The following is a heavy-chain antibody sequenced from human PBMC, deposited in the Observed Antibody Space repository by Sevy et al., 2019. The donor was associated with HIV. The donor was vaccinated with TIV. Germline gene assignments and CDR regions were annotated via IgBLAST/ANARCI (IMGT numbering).Heavy chain of an antibody. CDR2: ISTFNVNT. CDR1: GYTFTSYA. D-gene: IGHD2-2*01. J-gene: IGHJ4*02. Sequence: APVKVSCKASGYTFTSYAISWVRQAPGQGLEWMGWISTFNVNTNNAQKFQGRVTMTTDTSTSTAYMELRSLRSDDTAVYYCARDDCSNLSCHGSLLYWGQGTLVTVSS. V-gene: IGHV1-18*01. CDR3: ARDDCSNLSCHGSLLY.